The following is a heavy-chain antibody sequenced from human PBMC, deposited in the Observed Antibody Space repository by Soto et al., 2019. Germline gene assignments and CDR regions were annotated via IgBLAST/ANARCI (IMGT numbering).Heavy chain of an antibody. V-gene: IGHV3-15*07. Sequence: GGSLRLSCAASGFTFSNAWMNWVRQAPGKGLEWVGRIKSKTDGGTTDYAAPVKGRFTISRDDSKNTLYLQMNSLKTEDTAVYYCTTVGREGGAAAGIYYYYGMDVWGQGTTVTVSS. D-gene: IGHD6-13*01. CDR3: TTVGREGGAAAGIYYYYGMDV. CDR2: IKSKTDGGTT. CDR1: GFTFSNAW. J-gene: IGHJ6*02.